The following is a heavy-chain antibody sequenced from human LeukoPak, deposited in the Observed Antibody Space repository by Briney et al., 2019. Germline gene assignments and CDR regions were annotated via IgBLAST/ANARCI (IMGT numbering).Heavy chain of an antibody. CDR1: GFTFDDYA. CDR2: ISGDGTGT. J-gene: IGHJ4*02. V-gene: IGHV3-43*02. D-gene: IGHD1-26*01. Sequence: GGSLRLSCAASGFTFDDYAMHWVRQAPGKGLEWVSLISGDGTGTHYADSVKGRFTISRDNRKNSLYLQMNSLRTEDTALYYCAKDSFGSGSYFDNWGQGTLVTVSS. CDR3: AKDSFGSGSYFDN.